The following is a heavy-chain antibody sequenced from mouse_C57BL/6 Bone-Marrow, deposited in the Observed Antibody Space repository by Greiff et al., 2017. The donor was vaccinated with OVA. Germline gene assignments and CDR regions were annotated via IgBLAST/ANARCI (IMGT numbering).Heavy chain of an antibody. CDR3: ARGRTLFAY. CDR2: IYPGDGDT. Sequence: QVQLQQSGPELVKPGASVKISCKASGYAFSSSWMNWVKQRPGKGLEWIGRIYPGDGDTNYNGKFKGKATRTADNSSSKAYMQLSSQTAEDSAVYFSARGRTLFAYWGQGTLVTVSA. CDR1: GYAFSSSW. V-gene: IGHV1-82*01. J-gene: IGHJ3*01.